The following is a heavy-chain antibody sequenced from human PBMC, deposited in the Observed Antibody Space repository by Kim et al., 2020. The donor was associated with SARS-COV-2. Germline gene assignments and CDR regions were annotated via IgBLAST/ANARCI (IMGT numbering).Heavy chain of an antibody. CDR3: ARVDSGSYYGDYFDY. V-gene: IGHV3-30-3*01. Sequence: GGSLRLSCAASGFSFSRYAMHWVRQAPGKGLEWVAVISNDGSDKHYADSVKGRITISRDNSKNTVYLQMKSLRVEDTAIYYCARVDSGSYYGDYFDYWGQGNQVTVSS. CDR1: GFSFSRYA. CDR2: ISNDGSDK. J-gene: IGHJ4*02. D-gene: IGHD1-26*01.